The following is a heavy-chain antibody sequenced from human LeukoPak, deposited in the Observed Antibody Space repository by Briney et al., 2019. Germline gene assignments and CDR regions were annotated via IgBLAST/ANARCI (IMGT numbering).Heavy chain of an antibody. V-gene: IGHV1-18*01. CDR3: ARLVAAPYYYYMDV. CDR2: ISAYNGNT. J-gene: IGHJ6*03. D-gene: IGHD6-6*01. Sequence: GASVKVSCKASGYTFISYGISWVRQAPGQGLEWMGWISAYNGNTNYAQNLQGRVTMTTDTSTSTAYMELRSLRSDDTAVYYCARLVAAPYYYYMDVWGKGTTVTISS. CDR1: GYTFISYG.